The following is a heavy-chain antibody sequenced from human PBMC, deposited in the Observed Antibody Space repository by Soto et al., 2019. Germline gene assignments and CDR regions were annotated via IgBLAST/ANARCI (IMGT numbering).Heavy chain of an antibody. CDR3: VREVAAAGTNLFDY. Sequence: PGGSLRLSCAASGFTFSSYGMHWVRQAPGKGLEWVAVIWYDGSNKYYADSVKGRFTISRDNSKNTLYLQMNSLRAGDTAVYYCVREVAAAGTNLFDYWGQGTLVTVSS. D-gene: IGHD6-13*01. J-gene: IGHJ4*02. V-gene: IGHV3-33*01. CDR1: GFTFSSYG. CDR2: IWYDGSNK.